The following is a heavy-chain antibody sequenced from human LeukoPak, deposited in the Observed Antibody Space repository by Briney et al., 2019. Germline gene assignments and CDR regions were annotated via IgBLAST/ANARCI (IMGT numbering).Heavy chain of an antibody. CDR1: GGSISSGSYY. CDR3: ARDRLGSLEY. D-gene: IGHD3-10*01. Sequence: SETLSLTCTVSGGSISSGSYYWSWIRQPAGKGLEWIGRLFIGETTDYNPSLTSRVSVSVDTSKNQFSLKLTSVTAADTAVYYCARDRLGSLEYWGQGTLVTVSS. CDR2: LFIGETT. J-gene: IGHJ4*02. V-gene: IGHV4-61*02.